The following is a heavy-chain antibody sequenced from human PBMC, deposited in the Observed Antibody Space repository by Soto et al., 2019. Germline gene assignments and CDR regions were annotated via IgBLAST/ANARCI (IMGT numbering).Heavy chain of an antibody. Sequence: SETLSLTCTVSGGFVNSDTHSWSWIRQTPGKRLEWIGFIYSGGSTKNPSLRSRVTMSVDTSKNQFSLKLRSVIVADTAVYHCARFVRSCSATTCSTRADVWRQGIPVTV. CDR1: GGFVNSDTHS. J-gene: IGHJ6*02. D-gene: IGHD2-2*01. CDR2: IYSGGST. CDR3: ARFVRSCSATTCSTRADV. V-gene: IGHV4-61*01.